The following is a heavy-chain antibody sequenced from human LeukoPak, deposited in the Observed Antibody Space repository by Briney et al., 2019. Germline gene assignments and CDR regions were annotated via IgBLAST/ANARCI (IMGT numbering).Heavy chain of an antibody. CDR3: ARAIRNQLLSDY. V-gene: IGHV1-8*01. D-gene: IGHD2-2*01. CDR1: GYTFSRYD. J-gene: IGHJ4*02. Sequence: ASVSVSCNPSGYTFSRYDVSWVRLAPGQGLEWVGWMNPNSGNTAYAQKFQGRVTMTGDTSRSTAYMELSSLISDDTAVYYCARAIRNQLLSDYWGQGTLVTVSS. CDR2: MNPNSGNT.